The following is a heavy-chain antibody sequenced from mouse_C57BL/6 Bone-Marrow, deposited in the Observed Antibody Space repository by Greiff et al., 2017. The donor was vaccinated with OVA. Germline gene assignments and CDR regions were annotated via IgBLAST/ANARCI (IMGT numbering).Heavy chain of an antibody. CDR2: IYPGNSDT. CDR1: GYTFTSYW. V-gene: IGHV1-5*01. D-gene: IGHD2-4*01. Sequence: EVQLQQSGTVLARPGASVKMSCKTSGYTFTSYWMHWVKQRPGQGLEWIGAIYPGNSDTSYNQKFKGKAKLTAVTYASTAYLELNSMTNKDSAVYYCTLDYDYDEGFDDWGQGTTLTVSS. J-gene: IGHJ2*01. CDR3: TLDYDYDEGFDD.